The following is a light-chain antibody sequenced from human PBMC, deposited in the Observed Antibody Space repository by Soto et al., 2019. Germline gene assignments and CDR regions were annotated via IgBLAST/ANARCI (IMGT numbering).Light chain of an antibody. J-gene: IGKJ1*01. Sequence: IQMTQSPSSLSASIGKRVTITCRASQSISNYLNWYQQKPGKAPKLLMFAASSLQSGVPSRFSGGGSGTDFTLTIRSLQPEDFATYYCQQSYSTPRTFGQGTKVEIK. CDR1: QSISNY. CDR2: AAS. CDR3: QQSYSTPRT. V-gene: IGKV1-39*01.